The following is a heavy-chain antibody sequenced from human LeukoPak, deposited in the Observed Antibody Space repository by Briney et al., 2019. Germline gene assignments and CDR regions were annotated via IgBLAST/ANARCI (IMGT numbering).Heavy chain of an antibody. D-gene: IGHD3-9*01. CDR2: ISSTGNYI. V-gene: IGHV3-21*01. CDR3: AREKTFYNILTGYKRGGYYFDY. Sequence: GGSLRLSCATSGFTFSTSSTNWVRQAPGKGLEWVASISSTGNYIYYIDSLKGRFNISRDNTKNSAYLEMNSLRAEDTAVYYCAREKTFYNILTGYKRGGYYFDYWGQGILVTVSS. J-gene: IGHJ4*02. CDR1: GFTFSTSS.